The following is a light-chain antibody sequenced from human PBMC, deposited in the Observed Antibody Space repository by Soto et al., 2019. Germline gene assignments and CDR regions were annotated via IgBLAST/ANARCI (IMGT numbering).Light chain of an antibody. CDR2: DAS. CDR1: ESISYW. J-gene: IGKJ1*01. V-gene: IGKV1-5*01. CDR3: QQYNSYSWT. Sequence: DIQLTQSPSTLTASVGDMVTIGFRASESISYWLAWYQQKPGKAPKLLIYDASSLRSGVPSRFSGSGSGTEFTLTISSLQPDDFATYYCQQYNSYSWTFGQGTKVDIK.